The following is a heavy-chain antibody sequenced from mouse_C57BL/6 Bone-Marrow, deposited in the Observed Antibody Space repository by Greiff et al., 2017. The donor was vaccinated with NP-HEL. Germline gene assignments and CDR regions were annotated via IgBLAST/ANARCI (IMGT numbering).Heavy chain of an antibody. V-gene: IGHV5-12*01. CDR2: ISNGGGST. J-gene: IGHJ2*01. CDR1: GFTFSDYY. D-gene: IGHD1-1*01. Sequence: EVMLVESGGGLVQPGGSLKLSCAASGFTFSDYYMYWVRQTPEKRLEWVAYISNGGGSTYYLDTVKGRFTISRDNAKNTLYLQMSRLKSEDTAMYYCARDGSSLDYWGQGTTLTVSS. CDR3: ARDGSSLDY.